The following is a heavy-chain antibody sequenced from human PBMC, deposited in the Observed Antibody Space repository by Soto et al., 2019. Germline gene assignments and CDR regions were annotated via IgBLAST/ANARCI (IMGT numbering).Heavy chain of an antibody. V-gene: IGHV4-31*03. CDR3: ARSTGNGIQPNFDY. CDR2: IYYSGNT. J-gene: IGHJ4*02. CDR1: GGSISSGGYY. Sequence: QVQLQESGPGLVKPSQTLSLTCTVSGGSISSGGYYWSWIRQHPGKGLEWIGYIYYSGNTYYNPSLKRRVTISVDTSKNQFSLKLSSVTAADTAVYYCARSTGNGIQPNFDYWGQGTLVTVSS. D-gene: IGHD5-18*01.